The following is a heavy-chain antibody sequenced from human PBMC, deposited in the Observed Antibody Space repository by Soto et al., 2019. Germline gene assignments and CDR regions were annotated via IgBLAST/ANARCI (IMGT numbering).Heavy chain of an antibody. D-gene: IGHD1-1*01. J-gene: IGHJ6*02. CDR1: GGSISSGDYY. CDR2: IYYSGST. Sequence: SETLSLTCTVSGGSISSGDYYWSWIRQPPGKGLEWIGYIYYSGSTYYNPSLKSRVTISVDTPKNQFSLKLSSVTAADTAVYYCARVIQELWYGMDVWGQGTTVTVSS. V-gene: IGHV4-30-4*01. CDR3: ARVIQELWYGMDV.